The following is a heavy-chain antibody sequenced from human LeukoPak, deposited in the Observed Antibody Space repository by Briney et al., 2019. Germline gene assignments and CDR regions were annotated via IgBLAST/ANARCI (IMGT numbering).Heavy chain of an antibody. D-gene: IGHD3-3*01. CDR1: GFTFSDYY. CDR2: AGSSGSPM. CDR3: ARTGFDLWSGYYGARYFFDY. J-gene: IGHJ4*02. V-gene: IGHV3-11*01. Sequence: GGSLRLSCAASGFTFSDYYMSWIRQAPGKGLEWISYAGSSGSPMNYADSVKGRFTISKDNAKNSLYLQMNSLRAEDTAVYYCARTGFDLWSGYYGARYFFDYWGQGTLVTVSS.